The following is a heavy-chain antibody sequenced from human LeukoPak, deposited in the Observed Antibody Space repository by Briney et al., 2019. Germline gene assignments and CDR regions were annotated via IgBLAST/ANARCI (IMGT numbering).Heavy chain of an antibody. J-gene: IGHJ6*03. CDR2: ISSSSYT. D-gene: IGHD2-2*02. CDR1: GFTFSSYS. V-gene: IGHV3-21*01. CDR3: ARDHQDVVVVPAAINYMDV. Sequence: GGSLRLSCAASGFTFSSYSMNWVRQAPGKGLEWVSSISSSSYTYYADSVKGRFTISRDNAKNSLYLQMNSLRAEDTAVYYCARDHQDVVVVPAAINYMDVWGKGTTVTVSS.